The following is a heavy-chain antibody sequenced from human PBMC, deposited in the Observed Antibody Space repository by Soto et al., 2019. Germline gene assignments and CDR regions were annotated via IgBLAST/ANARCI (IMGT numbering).Heavy chain of an antibody. CDR2: ISAHNDNT. J-gene: IGHJ4*02. D-gene: IGHD1-1*01. CDR3: ARGRYVDY. Sequence: QVHLVQSGAEVKKPGASVKVSCKCSGYTFTSYGITLVRQAPGQGLEWMGWISAHNDNTDYAQKLQGRVTVTRDTSTSTAYMELRSLRSDDTAVAYCARGRYVDYWGQGDLVTVSS. CDR1: GYTFTSYG. V-gene: IGHV1-18*01.